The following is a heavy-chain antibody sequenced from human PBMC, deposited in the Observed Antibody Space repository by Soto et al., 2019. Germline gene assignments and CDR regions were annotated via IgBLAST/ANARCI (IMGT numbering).Heavy chain of an antibody. J-gene: IGHJ6*02. CDR3: ARDGPGKAAALKEV. CDR2: ISAYNGNT. D-gene: IGHD6-13*01. CDR1: GYTFSNYG. Sequence: GASVKVSCKASGYTFSNYGISWVRQAPGQGLEWMGWISAYNGNTDYAQKFRGRVTVTTDTSRSTAFMEVRSLRSDDTAVCFCARDGPGKAAALKEVWGRGTTVTVSS. V-gene: IGHV1-18*04.